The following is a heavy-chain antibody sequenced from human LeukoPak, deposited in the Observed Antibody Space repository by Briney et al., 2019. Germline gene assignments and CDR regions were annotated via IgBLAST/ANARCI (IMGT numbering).Heavy chain of an antibody. CDR3: ARGGPYYYDSSGYYPPDY. CDR2: IYSGGST. V-gene: IGHV3-53*01. J-gene: IGHJ4*02. D-gene: IGHD3-22*01. CDR1: GFTVSSNY. Sequence: PGGSLRLSRAASGFTVSSNYMSWVRQAPGKGLEWVSVIYSGGSTYYADSVKGRFTISRDNSKNTLYLQMNSLRAEDTAVYYCARGGPYYYDSSGYYPPDYWGQGTLVTVSS.